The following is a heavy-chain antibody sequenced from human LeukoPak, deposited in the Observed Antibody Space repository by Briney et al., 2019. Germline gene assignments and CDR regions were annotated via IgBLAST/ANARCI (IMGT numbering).Heavy chain of an antibody. CDR1: GYTFSKAW. CDR2: IKSKTDGGTT. D-gene: IGHD5-24*01. V-gene: IGHV3-15*01. CDR3: KGDGYGYVY. Sequence: GGSLRLSCAASGYTFSKAWMSWVRQAPGKGLEWVGRIKSKTDGGTTDYAAPVKGRFTISRDDSKNTLYLQMNSLKTEDTAVYFCKGDGYGYVYWGQGTLVTVSS. J-gene: IGHJ4*02.